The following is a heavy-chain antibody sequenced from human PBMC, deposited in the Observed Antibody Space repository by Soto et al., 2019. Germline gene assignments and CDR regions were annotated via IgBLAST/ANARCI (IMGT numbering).Heavy chain of an antibody. CDR1: GYTFNPYA. D-gene: IGHD1-1*01. V-gene: IGHV1-3*01. CDR3: EREFSVGTV. Sequence: QVQLVQSGAEVMRPGASVNVSCKASGYTFNPYAIHWVRQAPGQSLEWMGWITADSGSTRYSQRFQNRVTFSRDTSASTVHMQLYGLRSGGTAVDYCEREFSVGTVWGQGTTVAVSS. CDR2: ITADSGST. J-gene: IGHJ6*02.